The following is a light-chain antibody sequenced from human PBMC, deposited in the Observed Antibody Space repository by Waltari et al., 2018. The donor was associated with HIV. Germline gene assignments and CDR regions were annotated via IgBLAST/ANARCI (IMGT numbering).Light chain of an antibody. V-gene: IGLV3-1*01. J-gene: IGLJ2*01. Sequence: SYELTQPPSVSVSPGQTASISCPGDNLGHKFVCWFQQKPGQSPILVIFQDKKRPSGIPDRVSGSNSGNTATLTIIGTQAMDEADYYWQAWDSATPFFGGGTKLTVL. CDR2: QDK. CDR3: QAWDSATPF. CDR1: NLGHKF.